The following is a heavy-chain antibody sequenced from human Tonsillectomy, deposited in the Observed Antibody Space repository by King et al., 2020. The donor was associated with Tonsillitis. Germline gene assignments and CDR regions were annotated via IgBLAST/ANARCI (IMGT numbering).Heavy chain of an antibody. CDR3: ARGVGYSDYNYLPFFDY. J-gene: IGHJ4*02. D-gene: IGHD5-12*01. Sequence: VQLVESGGGVVQPGRSLRLSCAASGFTFSYFAMHWVRQAPGKGLEWVAVISYDGSNKYYVDSVKGRFTISRDNSNNTLYLQMNSLRAEDTAVYYCARGVGYSDYNYLPFFDYWGQGTLVTVSS. CDR2: ISYDGSNK. V-gene: IGHV3-30*01. CDR1: GFTFSYFA.